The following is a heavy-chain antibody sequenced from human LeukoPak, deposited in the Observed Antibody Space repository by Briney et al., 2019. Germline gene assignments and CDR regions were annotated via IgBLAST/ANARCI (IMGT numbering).Heavy chain of an antibody. V-gene: IGHV4-34*01. CDR1: GGSFSGYY. J-gene: IGHJ4*02. Sequence: PSETLSLTCALYGGSFSGYYWSWIRQPPAKGLAWIGEINHSGSTNYNPSLKSRVTISVDTSKNQFSLKLSSVTAADTAVYYCARVSYYDSSGNRGAFDYWGQGTLVTVSS. D-gene: IGHD3-22*01. CDR3: ARVSYYDSSGNRGAFDY. CDR2: INHSGST.